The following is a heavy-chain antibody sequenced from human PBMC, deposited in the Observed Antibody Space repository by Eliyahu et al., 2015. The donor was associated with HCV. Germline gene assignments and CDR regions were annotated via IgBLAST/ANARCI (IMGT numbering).Heavy chain of an antibody. J-gene: IGHJ4*02. Sequence: EVXLVESGGGLVQPGGSLXLXXXASGFXXSGSPIXWVRQPSGKGLEWVGRIRSKANNYATTYAASVKGRFTISRDESKNTAYLLMNSLKTEDTAVYYCTRGPYFFDDTDWGPGTLVTVSS. CDR1: GFXXSGSP. D-gene: IGHD5-18*01. CDR3: TRGPYFFDDTD. V-gene: IGHV3-73*02. CDR2: IRSKANNYAT.